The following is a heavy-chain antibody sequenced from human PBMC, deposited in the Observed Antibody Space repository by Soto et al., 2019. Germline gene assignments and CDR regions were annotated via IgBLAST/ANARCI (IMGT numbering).Heavy chain of an antibody. V-gene: IGHV4-4*02. Sequence: PSETLSLTCAVSGGSISSSNWWSWVRQPPGKGLEWIGEIYHSGSTNYNPSLKSRVTISVDKSKNQFSLKLSSVTAADTAVYYCARQAPYYYGSGKGDYYGMDVWGQGTTVTVSS. CDR2: IYHSGST. J-gene: IGHJ6*02. CDR3: ARQAPYYYGSGKGDYYGMDV. CDR1: GGSISSSNW. D-gene: IGHD3-10*01.